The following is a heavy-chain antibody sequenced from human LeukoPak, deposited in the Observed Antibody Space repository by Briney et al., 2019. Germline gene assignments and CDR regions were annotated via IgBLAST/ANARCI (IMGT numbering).Heavy chain of an antibody. D-gene: IGHD3-3*01. V-gene: IGHV3-23*01. CDR1: AFTFSSYA. CDR2: ISGSGGST. Sequence: PGGSLRLSCAASAFTFSSYAMSWVRQAPGKGLEWVSAISGSGGSTYYADSVKGRFTISRDNAKNSLYLQMNSLRAEDTAVYYCARESGAPGPYYDFWSGYYNLSGMDVWGQGTTVTVSS. J-gene: IGHJ6*02. CDR3: ARESGAPGPYYDFWSGYYNLSGMDV.